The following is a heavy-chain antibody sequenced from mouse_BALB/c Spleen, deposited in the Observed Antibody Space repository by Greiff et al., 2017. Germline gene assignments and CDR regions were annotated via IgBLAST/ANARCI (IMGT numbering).Heavy chain of an antibody. D-gene: IGHD2-3*01. CDR1: GYTFTSYW. V-gene: IGHV1-69*02. Sequence: QVQLQQPGAELVRPGASVKLSCKASGYTFTSYWINWVKQRPGQGLEWIGNIYPSDSYTNYNQKFKDKATLTVDKSSSTAYMQLSSPTSEASAVYYCTRRWSHWYFDVWGAGTTVTVSS. CDR2: IYPSDSYT. CDR3: TRRWSHWYFDV. J-gene: IGHJ1*01.